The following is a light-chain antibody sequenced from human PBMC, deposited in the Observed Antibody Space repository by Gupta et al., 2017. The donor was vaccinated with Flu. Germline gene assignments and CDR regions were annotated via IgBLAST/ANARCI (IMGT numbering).Light chain of an antibody. CDR1: QSITTY. V-gene: IGKV1-39*01. J-gene: IGKJ1*01. CDR2: YVS. Sequence: DIQMTQSPSSLSASVGDRVTITCRASQSITTYLHWYQQKPGRAPTLLLRYVSTLQSGVPSRFSGSGSGTDFTLTISRLQPEDIATYYCQQDDRLPWTFGQGTRVEIK. CDR3: QQDDRLPWT.